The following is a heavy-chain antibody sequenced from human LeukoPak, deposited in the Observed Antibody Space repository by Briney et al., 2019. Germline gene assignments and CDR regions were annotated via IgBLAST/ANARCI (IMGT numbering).Heavy chain of an antibody. CDR3: ARDSVVVAATGAGMDV. CDR1: GGSVSSGSYY. J-gene: IGHJ6*02. V-gene: IGHV4-61*01. Sequence: SETLSLTCTVSGGSVSSGSYYWSWIRQPPGKGLEWIGYIYYSGSTNYNPSLKSRVTISVDTSKNQFSLKLSSVTAADTAVYYCARDSVVVAATGAGMDVWGQGTTVTVSS. D-gene: IGHD2-15*01. CDR2: IYYSGST.